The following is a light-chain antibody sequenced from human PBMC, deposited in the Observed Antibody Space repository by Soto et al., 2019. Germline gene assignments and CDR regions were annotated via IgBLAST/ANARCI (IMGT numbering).Light chain of an antibody. CDR3: QQADRFTIT. CDR2: GXS. V-gene: IGKV3-15*01. Sequence: VMTQAPATLSLSPGERATLCXRASHSLIISLSWYQQKPGXAPRXXXYGXSTRATGIPARLSGSGSGTEFTLSISSLQPEYFATYYCQQADRFTITFGQGTRLEIK. J-gene: IGKJ5*01. CDR1: HSLIIS.